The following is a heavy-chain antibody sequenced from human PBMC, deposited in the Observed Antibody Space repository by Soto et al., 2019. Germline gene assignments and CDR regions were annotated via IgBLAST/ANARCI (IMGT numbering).Heavy chain of an antibody. CDR1: GFTFSSYA. D-gene: IGHD7-27*01. Sequence: EVQLLESGGGLVQPGGSLRLSCAASGFTFSSYAMSWVRQAPGKGLEWVSAISGSGGSAYYADSVKGRFTVSRDNSKNTLFLQMNSLRAEDTAVYYCAKSGVTGDAFDIWGQGTKVTVSS. V-gene: IGHV3-23*01. J-gene: IGHJ3*02. CDR2: ISGSGGSA. CDR3: AKSGVTGDAFDI.